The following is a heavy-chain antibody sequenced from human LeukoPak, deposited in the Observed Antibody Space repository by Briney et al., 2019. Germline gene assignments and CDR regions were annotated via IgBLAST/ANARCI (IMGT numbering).Heavy chain of an antibody. CDR1: GYTFIDPY. CDR3: ATLSTS. J-gene: IGHJ4*02. D-gene: IGHD5/OR15-5a*01. CDR2: INPKNGAT. Sequence: ASVKVSCKTSGYTFIDPYMHWVRQAPGQGLEWMGWINPKNGATYYAEKFQGRVSMITDSSLTTAYMELSSLRFDDTAVYYCATLSTSWGQGTLVTVSS. V-gene: IGHV1-2*02.